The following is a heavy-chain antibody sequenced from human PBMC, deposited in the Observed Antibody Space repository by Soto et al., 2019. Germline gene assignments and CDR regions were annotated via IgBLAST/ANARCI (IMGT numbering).Heavy chain of an antibody. J-gene: IGHJ6*03. CDR1: GFTFSSYA. D-gene: IGHD4-17*01. CDR3: AKRYGDGYYYYMDV. V-gene: IGHV3-23*01. Sequence: GSLRLSCAASGFTFSSYAMSWVRQAPGKGLEWVSVISGTGGSTFYADSVKGRFTISRDNSKNTLYLQMNSLRAEDTAVYYCAKRYGDGYYYYMDVWGKGTTVTVSS. CDR2: ISGTGGST.